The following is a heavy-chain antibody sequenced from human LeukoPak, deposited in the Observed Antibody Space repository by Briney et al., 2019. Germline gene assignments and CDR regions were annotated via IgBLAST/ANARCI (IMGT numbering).Heavy chain of an antibody. V-gene: IGHV3-23*01. CDR2: ISGSSGNA. D-gene: IGHD3-9*01. Sequence: GGSLRLFCAAPRVTFIAYDTNATRQVPEKGLEWVSAISGSSGNANYADSVKGRFTVSRDNSKNNLYLQMISLSEEDAALYYCAILGAKVDRTGCLGPYCDYWGQGILVIVSS. CDR1: RVTFIAYD. J-gene: IGHJ4*02. CDR3: AILGAKVDRTGCLGPYCDY.